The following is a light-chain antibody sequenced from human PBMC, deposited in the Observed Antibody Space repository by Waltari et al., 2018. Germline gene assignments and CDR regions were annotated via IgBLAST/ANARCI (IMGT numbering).Light chain of an antibody. CDR3: AAWDDSLSAWL. V-gene: IGLV1-44*01. CDR1: SSNIGRNT. J-gene: IGLJ2*01. Sequence: QSVLTQPPSASGTPGQRVIISCSGSSSNIGRNTVNWYQQVPGTAPRLVMFINDQRPSGVPDRFSASKSCTSASLAISGLQSEDEADYYCAAWDDSLSAWLFGGGTKLTVL. CDR2: IND.